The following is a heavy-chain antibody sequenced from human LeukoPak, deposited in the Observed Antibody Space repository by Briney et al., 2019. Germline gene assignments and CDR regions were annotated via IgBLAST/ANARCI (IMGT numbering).Heavy chain of an antibody. J-gene: IGHJ4*02. CDR1: GYTFSGFY. CDR2: IKVSGGRT. CDR3: AREPPESYYFVN. V-gene: IGHV1-46*01. Sequence: GASVKVSCKASGYTFSGFYVHWVRQAPGQGLEWMGIIKVSGGRTEYAQKFQGRVTVTRDMSTSTVYMELNNLRSEDTAVYYCAREPPESYYFVNWGQGTLVTVSS.